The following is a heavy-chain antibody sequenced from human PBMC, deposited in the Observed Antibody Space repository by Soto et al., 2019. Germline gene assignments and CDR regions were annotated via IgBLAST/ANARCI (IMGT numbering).Heavy chain of an antibody. J-gene: IGHJ4*02. CDR3: AVQTPIPGVY. Sequence: SVKVSCQVSAGSVSAYTIIWMRQAPGARLERMGVIMPRSGIINYAQQFQGRDSITADRSPTTAYMELISLRSDDTAFYYCAVQTPIPGVYWGQAAQVTSAS. D-gene: IGHD2-21*02. V-gene: IGHV1-69*10. CDR1: AGSVSAYT. CDR2: IMPRSGII.